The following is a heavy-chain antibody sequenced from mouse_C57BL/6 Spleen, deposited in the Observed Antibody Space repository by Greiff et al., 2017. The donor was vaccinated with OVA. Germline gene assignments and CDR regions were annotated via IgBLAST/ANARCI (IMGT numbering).Heavy chain of an antibody. Sequence: EVQLQESGGGLVKPGGSLKLSCAASGFTFSDYGMHWVRQAPEKGLEWVAYISSGSSTIYYADTVKGRFTISRDNAKNTLFLQMTSLMSEDTATYYCARNYGSSHAMDYWGQGTSVTVSS. J-gene: IGHJ4*01. CDR2: ISSGSSTI. D-gene: IGHD1-1*01. V-gene: IGHV5-17*01. CDR3: ARNYGSSHAMDY. CDR1: GFTFSDYG.